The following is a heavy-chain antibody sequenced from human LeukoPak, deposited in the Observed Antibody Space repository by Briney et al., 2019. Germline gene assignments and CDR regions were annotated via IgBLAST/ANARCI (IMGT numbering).Heavy chain of an antibody. CDR1: GFTFSSYA. CDR3: ARDYRYYYDSGNLDYFDY. D-gene: IGHD3-10*01. Sequence: GGSLRLSCAASGFTFSSYAMSWVRQAPGKGLEWVSVISGSGGSTYYADSVKGRFTISRDNSRNTVYLQMNSLRAEDTAMYYCARDYRYYYDSGNLDYFDYWGQGTLVTVSS. J-gene: IGHJ4*02. V-gene: IGHV3-23*01. CDR2: ISGSGGST.